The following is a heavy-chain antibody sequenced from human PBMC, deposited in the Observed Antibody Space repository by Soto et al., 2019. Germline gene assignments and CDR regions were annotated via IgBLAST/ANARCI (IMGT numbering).Heavy chain of an antibody. CDR1: GGTFNSYT. CDR2: IIPILGLT. V-gene: IGHV1-69*02. D-gene: IGHD3-16*01. J-gene: IGHJ3*01. Sequence: QVQLVQSGAELKKPGSSVKVSCKPSGGTFNSYTFGGVRQAPGQGLEWVGRIIPILGLTNNAQKFQGRLTVTADKSTATAYMELSSLRSEDTAIYYCAGQSPGAGDRAFDLWGQGTMVTGSS. CDR3: AGQSPGAGDRAFDL.